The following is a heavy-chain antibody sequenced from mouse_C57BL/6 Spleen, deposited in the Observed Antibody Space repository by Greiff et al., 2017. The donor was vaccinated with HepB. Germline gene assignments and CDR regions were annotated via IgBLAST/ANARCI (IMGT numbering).Heavy chain of an antibody. J-gene: IGHJ3*01. V-gene: IGHV1-55*01. CDR2: IYPGSGST. CDR1: GYTFTSYW. D-gene: IGHD2-3*01. Sequence: VQLQQPGAELVKPGASVKMSCKASGYTFTSYWITWVKQRPGQGLEWIGDIYPGSGSTNYNEKFKSKATLTVDTSSSTAYMQLSSLTSEDSAVYYCARDEEDYDGFAYWGQGTLVTVSA. CDR3: ARDEEDYDGFAY.